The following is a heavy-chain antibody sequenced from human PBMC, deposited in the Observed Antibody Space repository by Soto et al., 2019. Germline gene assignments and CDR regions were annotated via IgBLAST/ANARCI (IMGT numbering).Heavy chain of an antibody. J-gene: IGHJ3*02. Sequence: GGSLRLSCAASGFTFDYYAMHWVRQAPGKGLEWVSLISWDGGSTYYADSVKGRFTISRDNSKNSLYLQMNSLRAEDTALYYCAKDIRYYDSSGYYSSAFDIWGQGTMVTVSS. D-gene: IGHD3-22*01. CDR3: AKDIRYYDSSGYYSSAFDI. CDR1: GFTFDYYA. V-gene: IGHV3-43D*04. CDR2: ISWDGGST.